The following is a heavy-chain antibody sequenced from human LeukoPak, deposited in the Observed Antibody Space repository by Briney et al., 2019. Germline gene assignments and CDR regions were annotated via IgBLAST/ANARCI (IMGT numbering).Heavy chain of an antibody. CDR2: IKQGGSEK. D-gene: IGHD1-14*01. CDR3: AREAAGHYPFYYYYGMDV. J-gene: IGHJ6*02. Sequence: GGSLRLSCAASGFTFSSYWMSWVRQAPGKGLEWVANIKQGGSEKYYVDSVKGRFTISRDNAKNSLYLQMNSLRAEDTAVYYCAREAAGHYPFYYYYGMDVWGQGTTVTVSS. CDR1: GFTFSSYW. V-gene: IGHV3-7*01.